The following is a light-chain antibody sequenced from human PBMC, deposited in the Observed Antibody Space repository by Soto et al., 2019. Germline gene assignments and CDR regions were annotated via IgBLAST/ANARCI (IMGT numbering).Light chain of an antibody. V-gene: IGKV3-15*01. Sequence: EIVMTQSPATLSVSPGERATLSCRASQCVSSNLAWYQQKPGQAPRLLIYGASTRATGIPARFSGSGSGTEFTLTISSLQSEDFAVYYCQQYNNLRPLTFGQGARLEIK. CDR1: QCVSSN. J-gene: IGKJ5*01. CDR2: GAS. CDR3: QQYNNLRPLT.